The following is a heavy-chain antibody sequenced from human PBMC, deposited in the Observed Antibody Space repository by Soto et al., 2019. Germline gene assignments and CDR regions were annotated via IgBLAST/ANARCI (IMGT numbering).Heavy chain of an antibody. D-gene: IGHD6-19*01. CDR2: ISAYNGNT. V-gene: IGHV1-18*01. CDR1: GYTFTSYG. J-gene: IGHJ6*02. CDR3: ARGKRDYSSGWYYYYGMDV. Sequence: QVQLVQSGAEVKKPGASVKVSCKASGYTFTSYGISWVRQAPGQGLEWMGGISAYNGNTNYAQKLQGRVTMTTDTPTSTAYMELRSLRSDDTALYYCARGKRDYSSGWYYYYGMDVWGQGTTVTVSS.